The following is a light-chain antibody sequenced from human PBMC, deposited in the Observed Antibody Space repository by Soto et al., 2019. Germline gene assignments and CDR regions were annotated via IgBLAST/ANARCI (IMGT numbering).Light chain of an antibody. CDR3: QQYNNWPPLT. CDR2: GAS. V-gene: IGKV3-15*01. Sequence: IVITQSTERLYVSPGERATKKCRASKSVSSNLAWYQQKPGQAPRLLIYGASTRATGIPARFSGSGSGTEFTLTISSLQSEDFAVYSCQQYNNWPPLTFGGGTKVDIK. CDR1: KSVSSN. J-gene: IGKJ4*01.